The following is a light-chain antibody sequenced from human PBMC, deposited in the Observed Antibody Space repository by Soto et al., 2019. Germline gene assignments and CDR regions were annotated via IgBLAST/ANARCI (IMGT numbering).Light chain of an antibody. Sequence: DLQMTQSPSSLSASVGDRVTITCRASQNINSYLAWYQQKPGKAPKLLIHGASTLHSGVPSRFSGSGSGTNFSLTISSLQPEDFATYYCQQASGSPRTFGQGTKVDIK. V-gene: IGKV1-12*01. CDR3: QQASGSPRT. CDR2: GAS. CDR1: QNINSY. J-gene: IGKJ1*01.